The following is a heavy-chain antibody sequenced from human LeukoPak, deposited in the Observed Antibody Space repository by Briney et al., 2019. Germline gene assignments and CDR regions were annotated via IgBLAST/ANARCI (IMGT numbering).Heavy chain of an antibody. V-gene: IGHV3-23*01. CDR1: GFTFSSYA. Sequence: GGSLRLSCAASGFTFSSYAMSWVRQAPGKGLEWVSAISGSGGSTYYADSVKGRFTLSRDNSKNTLYLQMNSLRAEDPAVYYCATLVGIRGVMFPASYYFDYWGQGTLVTVSS. CDR3: ATLVGIRGVMFPASYYFDY. D-gene: IGHD3-10*01. CDR2: ISGSGGST. J-gene: IGHJ4*02.